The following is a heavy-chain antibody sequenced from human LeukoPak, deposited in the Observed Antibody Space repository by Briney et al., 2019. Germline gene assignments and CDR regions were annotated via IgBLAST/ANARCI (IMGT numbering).Heavy chain of an antibody. J-gene: IGHJ3*02. CDR1: GFTFDDYA. V-gene: IGHV3-9*01. D-gene: IGHD2-8*01. CDR2: ISWNSGSI. CDR3: TKDQFSRNGVYDAFDI. Sequence: GGSLRLSCAASGFTFDDYAMHLVRQAPGKGLEWVSGISWNSGSIGYADSVKGRFTISRDNAKNSLYLQMNSLRAEDTAVYYCTKDQFSRNGVYDAFDIWGQGTMVTVSS.